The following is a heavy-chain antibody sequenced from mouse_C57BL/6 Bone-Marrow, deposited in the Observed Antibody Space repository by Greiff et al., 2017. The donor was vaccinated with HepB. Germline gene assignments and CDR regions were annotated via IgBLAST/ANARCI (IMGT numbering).Heavy chain of an antibody. Sequence: VHLVESGPGLVQPSQSLSITCTVSGFSLTSYGVHWVRQSPGKGLEWLGVIWRGGSTDYNAAFMSRLSITKDNSKSQVFFKMNSLQADDTAIYYCARNDGYYRAWFAYWGQGTLVTVSA. J-gene: IGHJ3*01. CDR3: ARNDGYYRAWFAY. CDR2: IWRGGST. CDR1: GFSLTSYG. D-gene: IGHD2-3*01. V-gene: IGHV2-5*01.